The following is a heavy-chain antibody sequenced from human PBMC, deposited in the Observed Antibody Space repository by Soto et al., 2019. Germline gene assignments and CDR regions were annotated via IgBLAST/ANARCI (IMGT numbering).Heavy chain of an antibody. Sequence: GGSLRLSCTASGFTFGNAWMSWVRQAPGKGLEWVSAISGSGGSTYYADSVKGRFTISRDNSKNTLYLQMNSLRAEDTAVYYCAKDLLWFGELLSPLYYYGMDVWGQGTTVTVSS. CDR2: ISGSGGST. V-gene: IGHV3-23*01. J-gene: IGHJ6*02. CDR3: AKDLLWFGELLSPLYYYGMDV. D-gene: IGHD3-10*01. CDR1: GFTFGNAW.